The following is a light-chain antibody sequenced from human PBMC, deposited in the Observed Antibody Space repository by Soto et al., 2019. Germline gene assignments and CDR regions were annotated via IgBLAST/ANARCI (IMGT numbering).Light chain of an antibody. Sequence: DIQMTQSPSTLSASVGDRVTITCRASQSISSWLAWYQQKPGKAPKLLIYRASNLESGVPSRFSGSGSGTEFTLTINSLQPDDFATYYCKQYHNYRTFGQGTKVDIK. CDR3: KQYHNYRT. CDR2: RAS. J-gene: IGKJ1*01. CDR1: QSISSW. V-gene: IGKV1-5*03.